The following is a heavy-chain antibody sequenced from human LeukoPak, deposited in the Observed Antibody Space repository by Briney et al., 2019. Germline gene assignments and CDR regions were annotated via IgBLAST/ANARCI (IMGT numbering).Heavy chain of an antibody. CDR1: GGSISSYY. D-gene: IGHD2-21*02. J-gene: IGHJ4*02. CDR3: AREIRGEDDLRIFDF. V-gene: IGHV4-4*07. Sequence: PSETLSLTCTVSGGSISSYYWSWIRQPAGKGLEWIGRIYTSGSTNYNPSLKSRVTISVDTSKNQFSLKLTSVTAADTAVYYCAREIRGEDDLRIFDFWGQGTLVTVSS. CDR2: IYTSGST.